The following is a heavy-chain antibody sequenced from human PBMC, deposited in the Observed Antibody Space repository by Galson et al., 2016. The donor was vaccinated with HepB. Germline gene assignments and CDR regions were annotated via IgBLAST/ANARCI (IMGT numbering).Heavy chain of an antibody. CDR3: AREGYSSGHCGAFDI. J-gene: IGHJ3*02. V-gene: IGHV3-53*01. Sequence: APGKGLEWVSTVGTGHFTHYADSVKGRFIVSRDNSENTLYLQMNSLRADDTALYFCAREGYSSGHCGAFDIWGRGTVVAVSS. D-gene: IGHD6-19*01. CDR2: VGTGHFT.